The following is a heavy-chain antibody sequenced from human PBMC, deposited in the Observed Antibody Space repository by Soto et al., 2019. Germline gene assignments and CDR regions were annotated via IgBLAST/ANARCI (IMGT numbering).Heavy chain of an antibody. CDR2: ISGSGSET. V-gene: IGHV3-23*01. J-gene: IGHJ5*01. Sequence: GGSLRLSCATSGFNFKNYGMSWVRLAPGQGLEWVSAISGSGSETYYADSVKGRFTITRDNSKETLFLQMNSLRAEDTAIYYCAKDMDLFIGDVQAATGSFDFWGQGTLVTV. D-gene: IGHD2-15*01. CDR3: AKDMDLFIGDVQAATGSFDF. CDR1: GFNFKNYG.